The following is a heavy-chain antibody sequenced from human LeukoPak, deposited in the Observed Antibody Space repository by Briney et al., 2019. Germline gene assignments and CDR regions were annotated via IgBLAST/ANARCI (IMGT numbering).Heavy chain of an antibody. CDR1: GGSFSGYY. Sequence: SETLSLTCAAYGGSFSGYYWSWIRPPRGKGLEGIWEINHSGSTKYNPSIKSRVTISVDTSKNQFSLKLSSVTAADTAVYYCARSLRSDYYGSGSYYNGPSPNFDYWGQGTLVTVSS. CDR2: INHSGST. J-gene: IGHJ4*02. V-gene: IGHV4-34*01. CDR3: ARSLRSDYYGSGSYYNGPSPNFDY. D-gene: IGHD3-10*01.